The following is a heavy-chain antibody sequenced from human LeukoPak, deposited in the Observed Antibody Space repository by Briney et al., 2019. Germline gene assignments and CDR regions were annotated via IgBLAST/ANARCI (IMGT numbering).Heavy chain of an antibody. CDR3: AREVSGYGPPKL. Sequence: PGGSLRLSCAASGFTFSSYGMHWVRQAPGKGLEWVSSISSSSSYIYYADSVKGRFTISRDNAKNSLYLQMNSLRAEDTAVYYCAREVSGYGPPKLWGQGTLVTVSS. J-gene: IGHJ4*02. CDR2: ISSSSSYI. D-gene: IGHD5-12*01. V-gene: IGHV3-21*01. CDR1: GFTFSSYG.